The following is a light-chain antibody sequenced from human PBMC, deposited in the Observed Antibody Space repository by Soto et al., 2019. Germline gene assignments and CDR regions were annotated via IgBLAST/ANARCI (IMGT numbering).Light chain of an antibody. V-gene: IGKV1-33*01. Sequence: DIQMTQSPSSLSASVGDRVTITCQASQDIGNYLNWYQQKPGKAPKVLIYVASNLETGVPSRFSGSGYGTDFTLTISSLQPEDIAAYYCQQYNTLPLTFGGGTKVEIK. J-gene: IGKJ4*01. CDR2: VAS. CDR3: QQYNTLPLT. CDR1: QDIGNY.